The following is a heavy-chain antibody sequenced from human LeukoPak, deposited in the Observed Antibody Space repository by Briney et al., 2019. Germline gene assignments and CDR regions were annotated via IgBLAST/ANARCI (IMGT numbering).Heavy chain of an antibody. CDR1: GFTFSSYE. Sequence: GGSLRLSCAASGFTFSSYEMNWVRQAPGKGLEWFSYISSSGSTIYYADSVKGRFTISRDNAKNSLYLQMNSLRAEDTAVYYCARDCGGGSCYGPYDAFDIWGQGTMVTVSS. D-gene: IGHD2-15*01. CDR3: ARDCGGGSCYGPYDAFDI. V-gene: IGHV3-48*03. J-gene: IGHJ3*02. CDR2: ISSSGSTI.